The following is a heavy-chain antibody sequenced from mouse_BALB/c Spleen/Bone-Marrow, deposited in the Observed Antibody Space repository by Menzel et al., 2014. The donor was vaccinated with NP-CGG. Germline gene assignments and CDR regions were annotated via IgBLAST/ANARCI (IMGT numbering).Heavy chain of an antibody. Sequence: LQQSGSELVRPGASVKLSCKASGYTFTSYWMHWVKQRPGQGLEWIGDIYPGSGSTNYDEKFKSKATLTADTSSSTAYMQLSSLTSEDSAVYYCTREVRRYAMDYWGQGTSVTVSS. CDR1: GYTFTSYW. CDR3: TREVRRYAMDY. J-gene: IGHJ4*01. D-gene: IGHD2-14*01. V-gene: IGHV1S22*01. CDR2: IYPGSGST.